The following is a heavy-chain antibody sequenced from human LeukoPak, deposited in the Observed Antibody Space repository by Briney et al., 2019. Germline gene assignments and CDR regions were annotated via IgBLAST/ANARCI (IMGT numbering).Heavy chain of an antibody. CDR2: VNPNSGDT. CDR1: GGTFSSYA. J-gene: IGHJ5*01. CDR3: ARASGSYWWFDS. Sequence: ASVKVSCKASGGTFSSYAFSWVRQAPGQGLEWMGCVNPNSGDTNYAQKFQGSVTMTRDTSISTVYMELSRLRSDDTAVYYCARASGSYWWFDSWGQGTLVTVSS. V-gene: IGHV1-2*02. D-gene: IGHD1-26*01.